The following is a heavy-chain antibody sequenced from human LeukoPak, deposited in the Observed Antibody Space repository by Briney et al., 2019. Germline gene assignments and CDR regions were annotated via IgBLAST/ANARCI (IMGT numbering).Heavy chain of an antibody. J-gene: IGHJ3*02. CDR1: GGSISSSSYY. Sequence: SETLSLTCSVSGGSISSSSYYWGWIRQPPGKGLEWIGSIYYSGSTYYNPSLKSRVTISVDTSKNQFSLKLSSVTAADTAVYYCARGPFGVVIIGAFDIWGQGTMVTVSS. CDR3: ARGPFGVVIIGAFDI. V-gene: IGHV4-39*07. D-gene: IGHD3-3*01. CDR2: IYYSGST.